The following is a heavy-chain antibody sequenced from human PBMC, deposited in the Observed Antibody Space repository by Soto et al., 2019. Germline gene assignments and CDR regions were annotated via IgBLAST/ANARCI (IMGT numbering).Heavy chain of an antibody. CDR1: GGTFSSYA. V-gene: IGHV1-69*13. D-gene: IGHD1-26*01. J-gene: IGHJ6*02. CDR2: IIPIFGTA. Sequence: ASVKVSCKASGGTFSSYAISWVRQAPGQGLEWMGGIIPIFGTANYAQKFQGRVTITADESTSTAYMELSSLRSEDTAVYYCARDLVGGATINMIKWDVWGQGTTVTVSS. CDR3: ARDLVGGATINMIKWDV.